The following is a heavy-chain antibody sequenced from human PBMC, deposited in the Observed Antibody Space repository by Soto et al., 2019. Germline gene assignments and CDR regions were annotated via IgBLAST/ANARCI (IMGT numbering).Heavy chain of an antibody. CDR1: GGSISSGDYY. Sequence: QVQLQESGPGLVKPSQTLSLTCTVSGGSISSGDYYWSWIRQPPGKGLEWIGYIYYSGSTYYNPSFNSGVIMSVVTSESLFSLKLSSVTAGGKAVYFCVRAMVVNNIWFAVWGQGALVTVSS. D-gene: IGHD5-18*01. V-gene: IGHV4-30-4*01. CDR3: VRAMVVNNIWFAV. J-gene: IGHJ5*02. CDR2: IYYSGST.